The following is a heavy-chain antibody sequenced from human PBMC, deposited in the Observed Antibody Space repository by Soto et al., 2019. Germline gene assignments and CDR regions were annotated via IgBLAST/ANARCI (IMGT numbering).Heavy chain of an antibody. CDR1: GFTFSTFA. D-gene: IGHD3-3*01. J-gene: IGHJ5*02. CDR3: ARDGLPDDFRSGGYWFDP. Sequence: QVHLVESGGGVVQPGRSLRLSCAASGFTFSTFALHWVRQAPGEGLEWVALISHDGRIEKYADSVKGRFTISRDNSKNTLYMQMASLRLEDTGVYYRARDGLPDDFRSGGYWFDPWGQGTQVTVSS. V-gene: IGHV3-30-3*01. CDR2: ISHDGRIE.